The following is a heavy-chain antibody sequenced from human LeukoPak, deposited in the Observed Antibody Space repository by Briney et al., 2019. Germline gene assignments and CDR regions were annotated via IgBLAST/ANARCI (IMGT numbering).Heavy chain of an antibody. V-gene: IGHV3-13*01. CDR1: GYTFSSYD. J-gene: IGHJ6*04. Sequence: GGSLRLSCAASGYTFSSYDMHWVRQATGKGLEWVSAIGTAGDTYYPGSVKGRFTISRDNSKNMLYLQMNSLGAEDTAVYYCARSKKYQLQGYYYYGMDVWGKGTTVTVSS. CDR2: IGTAGDT. D-gene: IGHD2-2*01. CDR3: ARSKKYQLQGYYYYGMDV.